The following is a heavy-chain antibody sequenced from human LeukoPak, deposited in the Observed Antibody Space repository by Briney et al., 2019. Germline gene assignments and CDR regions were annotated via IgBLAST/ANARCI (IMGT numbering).Heavy chain of an antibody. CDR3: ARDARNNTDYGELYYFDY. J-gene: IGHJ4*02. D-gene: IGHD4-17*01. V-gene: IGHV4-34*01. CDR1: GGSFSGYY. CDR2: INHSGST. Sequence: SETLSLTCAVYGGSFSGYYGSWIRQPPGKGLEWIGEINHSGSTNYNPSLKSRVTISVDTSKNQFSLKLSSVTAADTAVYYCARDARNNTDYGELYYFDYWGQGTLVTVSS.